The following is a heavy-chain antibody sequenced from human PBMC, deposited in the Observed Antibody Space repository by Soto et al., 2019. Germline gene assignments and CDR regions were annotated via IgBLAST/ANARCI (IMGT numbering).Heavy chain of an antibody. CDR3: ARDNLGGLRFLDWLPHAYYYGMDV. V-gene: IGHV4-4*02. J-gene: IGHJ6*02. CDR1: GGSISSSNW. D-gene: IGHD3-3*01. Sequence: SETLSLTCAVSGGSISSSNWWSWVRQPPGKGLEWIGEIYHSGSTNYNPSLKSQVTISVDKSKNQFSLKLSYVTAADTAVYYCARDNLGGLRFLDWLPHAYYYGMDVWGQGTTVTVSS. CDR2: IYHSGST.